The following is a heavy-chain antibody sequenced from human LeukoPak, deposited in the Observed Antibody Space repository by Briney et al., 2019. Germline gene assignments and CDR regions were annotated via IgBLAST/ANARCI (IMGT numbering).Heavy chain of an antibody. CDR1: GYTFTSYG. CDR3: ARAPPYDSSGYYFRFFDY. Sequence: ASVKVSCKASGYTFTSYGISWVRQAPGQGLEWMGWISAYNGNTNYAQKLQGRVTMTTDTSTSTAYMELRSLRSDDTAVYYCARAPPYDSSGYYFRFFDYWGQGTLVTVSS. CDR2: ISAYNGNT. D-gene: IGHD3-22*01. V-gene: IGHV1-18*01. J-gene: IGHJ4*02.